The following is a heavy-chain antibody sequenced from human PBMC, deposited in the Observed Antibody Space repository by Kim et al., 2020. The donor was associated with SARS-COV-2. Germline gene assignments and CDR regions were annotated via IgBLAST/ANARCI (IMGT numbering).Heavy chain of an antibody. J-gene: IGHJ6*02. D-gene: IGHD2-15*01. CDR2: ISAYNGNT. Sequence: ASVKVSCKASGYTFTSYGISWVRQAPGQGLEWMGWISAYNGNTNYAQKLQGRVTMTTDTSTSTAYMELRSLRSDDTAVYYCARGAIGVVHYYYGMDVWGQGTTVTVSS. CDR3: ARGAIGVVHYYYGMDV. CDR1: GYTFTSYG. V-gene: IGHV1-18*01.